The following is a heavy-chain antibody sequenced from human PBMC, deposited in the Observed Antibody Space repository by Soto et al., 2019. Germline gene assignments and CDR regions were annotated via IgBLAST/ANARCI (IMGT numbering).Heavy chain of an antibody. Sequence: SETLSLTCTVSGGSISSGDYYWSWIRQPPGKGLEWTGYIYYSGSTYYNPSLKSRVTISVDTSKNQFSLKLSSVTAADTAVYYCARADGFRGDYGSKWYWGQGTLVTVSS. V-gene: IGHV4-30-4*01. D-gene: IGHD4-17*01. CDR1: GGSISSGDYY. CDR2: IYYSGST. CDR3: ARADGFRGDYGSKWY. J-gene: IGHJ4*02.